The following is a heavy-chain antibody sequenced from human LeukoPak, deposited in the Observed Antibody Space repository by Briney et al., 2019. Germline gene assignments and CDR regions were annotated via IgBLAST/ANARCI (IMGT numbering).Heavy chain of an antibody. CDR1: GYTFTNYG. V-gene: IGHV1-18*01. J-gene: IGHJ5*02. CDR3: ARGGGYCSSTSCYTGIIRGWFDP. D-gene: IGHD2-2*02. CDR2: ISGYNGNT. Sequence: ASVKVSCKASGYTFTNYGISWVRQAPGQGLEWMGWISGYNGNTNYAQNLQGRVTMTTDTSTSTAYMELRSLRSDDTAVYYCARGGGYCSSTSCYTGIIRGWFDPWGQGTLVTVSS.